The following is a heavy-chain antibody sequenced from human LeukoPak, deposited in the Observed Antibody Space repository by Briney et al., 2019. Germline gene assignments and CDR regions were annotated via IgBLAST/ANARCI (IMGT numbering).Heavy chain of an antibody. CDR1: EFTFSTYP. D-gene: IGHD5-24*01. CDR3: ATRGRDGYNANYYGMDV. CDR2: ISGSGGAT. Sequence: GGSLRLSRATSEFTFSTYPMSWVRQAPGKGPEWVSAISGSGGATFYAYSVKGRFTISRDNSKNTLYLQMNSLRAEDTAVYYCATRGRDGYNANYYGMDVWGQGTTVTVPS. V-gene: IGHV3-23*01. J-gene: IGHJ6*02.